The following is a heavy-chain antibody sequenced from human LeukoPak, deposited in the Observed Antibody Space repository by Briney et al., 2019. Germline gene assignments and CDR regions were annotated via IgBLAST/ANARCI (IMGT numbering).Heavy chain of an antibody. CDR2: IIPVFGTT. CDR3: ARAVTSNILGAFDI. D-gene: IGHD2-21*02. CDR1: RATFSSYA. V-gene: IGHV1-69*06. Sequence: ASVKVSCKASRATFSSYAISWVRQAPGQGLEWMGGIIPVFGTTSYAQKSQDRITITADKTTYTAFMELSSLGSEDTAVYYCARAVTSNILGAFDIWGRGTLVTVSS. J-gene: IGHJ3*02.